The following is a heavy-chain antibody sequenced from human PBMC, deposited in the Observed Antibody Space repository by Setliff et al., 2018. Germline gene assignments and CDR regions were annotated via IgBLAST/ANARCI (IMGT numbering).Heavy chain of an antibody. CDR3: ARVYDFWSGYYVDY. V-gene: IGHV3-21*01. Sequence: GGSLRLSCADSGFTFSSYSMNWVRQAPGKGLEWVSSISSSSSYIYYADSVKGRFTISRDNAKNSLYLQMNSLRAEGTAVYYCARVYDFWSGYYVDYWGQGTLVTVSS. CDR2: ISSSSSYI. CDR1: GFTFSSYS. D-gene: IGHD3-3*01. J-gene: IGHJ4*02.